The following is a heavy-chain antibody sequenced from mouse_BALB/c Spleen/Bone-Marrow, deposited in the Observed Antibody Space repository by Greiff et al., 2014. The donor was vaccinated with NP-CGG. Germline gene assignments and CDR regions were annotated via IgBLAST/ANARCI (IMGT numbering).Heavy chain of an antibody. Sequence: QVQLKESGAELARPGASVKLSCKASGYTFTGYWMQWVKQRPGQGLEWIGIIYPGDGDTRYTQKFKGKATLTADKSSGTAYMQLRNLASEDSAVYYCARVFYDSTSAYRGQGTTLTVSS. CDR3: ARVFYDSTSAY. J-gene: IGHJ2*01. D-gene: IGHD1-1*01. CDR2: IYPGDGDT. V-gene: IGHV1-87*01. CDR1: GYTFTGYW.